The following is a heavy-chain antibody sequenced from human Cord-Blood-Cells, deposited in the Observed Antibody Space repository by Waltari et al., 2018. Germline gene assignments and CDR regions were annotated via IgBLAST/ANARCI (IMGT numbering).Heavy chain of an antibody. J-gene: IGHJ3*02. D-gene: IGHD2-15*01. CDR1: GGPISSSSYY. V-gene: IGHV4-39*01. CDR2: IYYSGST. Sequence: QLQLQESGPGLVKPSETLSLTCTVSGGPISSSSYYWGWIRQPPGKGLEWIGSIYYSGSTYYNPSLKSRVTISVDTSKNQFSLKLRSVTAADTAVYYCARQCRHRLPDAFDIWGQGTMVTVSS. CDR3: ARQCRHRLPDAFDI.